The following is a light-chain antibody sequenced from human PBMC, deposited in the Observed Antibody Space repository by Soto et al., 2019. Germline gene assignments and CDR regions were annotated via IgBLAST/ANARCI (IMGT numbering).Light chain of an antibody. CDR2: DNN. V-gene: IGLV1-51*01. J-gene: IGLJ2*01. CDR3: ATWDDSLSAVL. Sequence: QAVLTQPPSVSAAPGQKVTISCSGSSSNIGNNYVSWYQQLPGTAPKLLIYDNNRRPSGIPDRFSDSKSGTSATLGITGLQTGDEADYFCATWDDSLSAVLFGGGPKVSVL. CDR1: SSNIGNNY.